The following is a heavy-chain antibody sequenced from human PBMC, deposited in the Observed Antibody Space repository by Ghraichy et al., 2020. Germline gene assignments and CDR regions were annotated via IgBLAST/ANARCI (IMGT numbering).Heavy chain of an antibody. Sequence: GESLNISCAASGFTFSSYGMHWVRQAPGKGLEWVAVISYDGSNKYYADSVKGRFTISRDNSKNTLYLQMNSLRAEDTAVYYCAKEAGGYFDLWGRGTLVTVSS. CDR2: ISYDGSNK. CDR3: AKEAGGYFDL. CDR1: GFTFSSYG. D-gene: IGHD6-13*01. V-gene: IGHV3-30*18. J-gene: IGHJ2*01.